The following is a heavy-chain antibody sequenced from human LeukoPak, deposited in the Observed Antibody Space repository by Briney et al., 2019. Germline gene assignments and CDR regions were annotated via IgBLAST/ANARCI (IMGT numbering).Heavy chain of an antibody. Sequence: SLRLSCTASGFTFSDFALSWVRQAPGKGLEWVGFIRSNPHGGTNEYAPFMKGRFNISRDDSQAVALLEIKRLQPEDPAVLYGARDRFQSGAHYVALDIWGQGTMVTVAS. D-gene: IGHD3-16*01. V-gene: IGHV3-49*04. CDR1: GFTFSDFA. J-gene: IGHJ3*02. CDR2: IRSNPHGGTN. CDR3: ARDRFQSGAHYVALDI.